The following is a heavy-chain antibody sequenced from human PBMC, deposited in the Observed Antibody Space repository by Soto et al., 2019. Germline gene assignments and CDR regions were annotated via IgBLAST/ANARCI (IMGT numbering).Heavy chain of an antibody. V-gene: IGHV3-11*01. Sequence: GGSLRLSCVASGFTFSGHYMNWIRQAPGKGLEWLAYLTNDGGYTYYADSVRGRFTIWRDKAKDSLYLQINDLRADDTGVYYCAKDSHDRNTRTDAFDVWGQGTTGTVS. CDR2: LTNDGGYT. J-gene: IGHJ3*01. CDR3: AKDSHDRNTRTDAFDV. CDR1: GFTFSGHY. D-gene: IGHD1-1*01.